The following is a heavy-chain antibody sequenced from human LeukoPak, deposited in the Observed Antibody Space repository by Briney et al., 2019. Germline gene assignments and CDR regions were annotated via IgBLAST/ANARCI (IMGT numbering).Heavy chain of an antibody. CDR3: AKGVGDGNSVYFDY. CDR2: ISGSGGST. D-gene: IGHD4-23*01. J-gene: IGHJ4*02. V-gene: IGHV3-23*01. Sequence: GGSLRLSCAASGFTFSSYVMSWVRKAPGKGLEWVSAISGSGGSTYSADSVKGRFTISRDNPKNTLYLQMNSLRAEDAAVYYCAKGVGDGNSVYFDYWGQGTLVTVSS. CDR1: GFTFSSYV.